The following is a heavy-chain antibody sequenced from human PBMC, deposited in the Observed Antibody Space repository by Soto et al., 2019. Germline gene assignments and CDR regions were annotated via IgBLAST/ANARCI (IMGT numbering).Heavy chain of an antibody. CDR1: GYTFTSYG. CDR2: ISAYNGNT. D-gene: IGHD6-13*01. CDR3: ARDRHSSSWYPNYYYYGMDV. V-gene: IGHV1-18*01. Sequence: GASVKVSCKASGYTFTSYGISWVRQAPGQGLEWMGWISAYNGNTNYAQKLQGRVTMTTDTSTSTAYMELRSLRSDDTAVYYCARDRHSSSWYPNYYYYGMDVWGQGTTVTVSS. J-gene: IGHJ6*02.